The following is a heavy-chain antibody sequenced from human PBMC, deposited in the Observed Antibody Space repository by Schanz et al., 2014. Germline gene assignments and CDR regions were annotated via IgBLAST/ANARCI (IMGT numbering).Heavy chain of an antibody. CDR2: ISASGGDT. Sequence: EVQLVQSGGGLVQPGGSLRLSCAASEFTFSTDAMSWVRQAPGKGLEWLSVISASGGDTYYADSVKGRFTISRDNSKNTLYLQMNSLRAEDTAVYYCAKSLESCPGGRCSRGYFDYWGQGTLVTVSS. CDR1: EFTFSTDA. J-gene: IGHJ4*02. CDR3: AKSLESCPGGRCSRGYFDY. V-gene: IGHV3-23*04. D-gene: IGHD2-8*02.